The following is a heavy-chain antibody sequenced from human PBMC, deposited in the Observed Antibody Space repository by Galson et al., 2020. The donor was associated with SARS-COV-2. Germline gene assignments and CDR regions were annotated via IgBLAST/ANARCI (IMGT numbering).Heavy chain of an antibody. Sequence: GESQKISCAAPGFTFSSYRMSWVRQAPGQGLERVANIKQNGSEKYYVDSVKGRFTISRDNAKNSLYLQMNSLRAEDTAVYYCAREGLEMATIIYYYYYMDVWGKGTTVTVSS. V-gene: IGHV3-7*01. CDR2: IKQNGSEK. CDR3: AREGLEMATIIYYYYYMDV. J-gene: IGHJ6*03. CDR1: GFTFSSYR. D-gene: IGHD5-12*01.